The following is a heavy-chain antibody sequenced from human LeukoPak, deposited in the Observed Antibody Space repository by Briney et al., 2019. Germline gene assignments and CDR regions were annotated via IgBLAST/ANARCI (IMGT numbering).Heavy chain of an antibody. CDR2: ISSSGSTI. CDR1: GFTFSSYE. J-gene: IGHJ4*02. D-gene: IGHD6-6*01. CDR3: ARAKIDIAAREYYFDY. Sequence: GGSLRLSCAASGFTFSSYEMNWVRQAPGKGLEWVSYISSSGSTIYYADSVKGRFTISRDNAKNSLYLQMNSLRAEDTAVYYCARAKIDIAAREYYFDYWGQGTLVTVSS. V-gene: IGHV3-48*03.